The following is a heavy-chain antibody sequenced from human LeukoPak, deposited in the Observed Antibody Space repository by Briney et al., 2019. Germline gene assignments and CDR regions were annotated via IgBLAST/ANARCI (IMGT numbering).Heavy chain of an antibody. Sequence: SETLSLTCTVSGGSISSYYWSWIRQPPGKGLEWIGYIYYSGSTNYNPSLKSRVTISVDTSKSQFSLKLSSVTAADTAVYYCARGYYYDSSGYLNWGQGTLVTVSS. CDR1: GGSISSYY. D-gene: IGHD3-22*01. J-gene: IGHJ4*02. CDR3: ARGYYYDSSGYLN. CDR2: IYYSGST. V-gene: IGHV4-59*01.